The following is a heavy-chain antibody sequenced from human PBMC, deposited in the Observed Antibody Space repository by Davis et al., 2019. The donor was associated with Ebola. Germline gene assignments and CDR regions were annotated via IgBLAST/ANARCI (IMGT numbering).Heavy chain of an antibody. Sequence: SETLSLTCTVSGGSISTHYWSWIRQPPGKGLEWIGYIYYSGSTTYNPSLKSRVTISVDTSKNQFSLKLSSVTAADTAVYYCARGRGEGGDPALFDYWGQGTLVTVSS. D-gene: IGHD3-10*01. V-gene: IGHV4-59*11. CDR2: IYYSGST. J-gene: IGHJ4*02. CDR3: ARGRGEGGDPALFDY. CDR1: GGSISTHY.